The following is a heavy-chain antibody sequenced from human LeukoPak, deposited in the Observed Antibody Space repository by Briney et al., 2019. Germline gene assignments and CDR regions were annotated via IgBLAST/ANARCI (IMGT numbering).Heavy chain of an antibody. CDR3: AKDGESEWLRFLDY. Sequence: GGSLRLSCAASGLTFSSYGMHWVRQAPGKGLEWVAFIRYDGSNKYYADSVKGRFTISRDNSKNTLYLQMNSLRAEGTAVYYCAKDGESEWLRFLDYWGQGTLVTVSS. CDR1: GLTFSSYG. V-gene: IGHV3-30*02. D-gene: IGHD5-12*01. J-gene: IGHJ4*02. CDR2: IRYDGSNK.